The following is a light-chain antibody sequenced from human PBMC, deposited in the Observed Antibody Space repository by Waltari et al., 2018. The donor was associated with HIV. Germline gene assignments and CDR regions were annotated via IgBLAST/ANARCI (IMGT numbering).Light chain of an antibody. J-gene: IGKJ4*01. CDR3: QQYTSFPLT. CDR2: GAS. V-gene: IGKV1-16*02. Sequence: DVQMTQSQSSLSASIGDRVIISCRASQDISNLLAWFQQRPGKAPKSLIYGASTLQTGVPSSKFSGAGSGTDFTLTITNLQPEDVATYYCQQYTSFPLTFGGGTTVEI. CDR1: QDISNL.